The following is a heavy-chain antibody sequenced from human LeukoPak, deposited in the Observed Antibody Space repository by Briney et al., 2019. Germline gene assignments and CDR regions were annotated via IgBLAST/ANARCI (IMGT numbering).Heavy chain of an antibody. D-gene: IGHD2-15*01. Sequence: ASVKVSCKASGYTFTSYGISWVRQAPGQGLEWMGGIIPILGTANYAQKFQGRVTITADESTSTAYMELSSLRSEDTAVYYCARNLGYCSGGSCSRSYYYYYMDVWGKGTTVTISS. V-gene: IGHV1-69*13. CDR2: IIPILGTA. CDR3: ARNLGYCSGGSCSRSYYYYYMDV. J-gene: IGHJ6*03. CDR1: GYTFTSYG.